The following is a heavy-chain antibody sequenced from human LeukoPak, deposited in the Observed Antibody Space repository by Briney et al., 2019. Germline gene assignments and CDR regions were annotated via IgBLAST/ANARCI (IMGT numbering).Heavy chain of an antibody. V-gene: IGHV1-46*01. CDR1: GYTFTSYY. CDR3: AREAPVGSVFDDVGHFDY. J-gene: IGHJ4*02. CDR2: INPSGGST. D-gene: IGHD1-26*01. Sequence: ASVKVSCKASGYTFTSYYMHWVRQAPGQGLEWMGIINPSGGSTPHAQKFQGRVTMTRDTSTSTVYVELNNLRSEDTALYYCAREAPVGSVFDDVGHFDYWGQGTLVTVSS.